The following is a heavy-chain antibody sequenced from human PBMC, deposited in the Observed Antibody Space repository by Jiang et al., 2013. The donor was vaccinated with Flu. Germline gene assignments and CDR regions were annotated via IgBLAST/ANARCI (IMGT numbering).Heavy chain of an antibody. CDR1: GYTFSNYYS. J-gene: IGHJ5*02. CDR3: ATYGYADYSGFDP. CDR2: ISTGIGNT. D-gene: IGHD4-17*01. Sequence: SGAEVKKPGASVKVSCKASGYTFSNYYSIHWVRQAPGQRLEWMGWISTGIGNTKYSQQFQGRVNMTRDTSANIVFLELTSLRSEDTAVYYCATYGYADYSGFDPWGQGTLVTVSS. V-gene: IGHV1-3*04.